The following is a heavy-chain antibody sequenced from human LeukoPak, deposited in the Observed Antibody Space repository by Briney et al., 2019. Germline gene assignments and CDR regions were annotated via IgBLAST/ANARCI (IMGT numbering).Heavy chain of an antibody. Sequence: GASVKVSCKASGYTFTGYYMHWVRQAPGQGLEWMGWIDPNSGGTNYAQKFQGKVTMTRDTSISTAYMELSRLRSDDTAVYYCARPLHSRSSWSNWFDPWGQGTLVTVSS. CDR3: ARPLHSRSSWSNWFDP. J-gene: IGHJ5*02. CDR2: IDPNSGGT. CDR1: GYTFTGYY. V-gene: IGHV1-2*02. D-gene: IGHD6-13*01.